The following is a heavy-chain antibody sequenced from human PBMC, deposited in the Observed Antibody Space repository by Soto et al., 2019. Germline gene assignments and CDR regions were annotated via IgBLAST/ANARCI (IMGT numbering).Heavy chain of an antibody. CDR2: VYYTGST. J-gene: IGHJ4*02. CDR3: ARSVAVPGAHIDY. V-gene: IGHV4-59*01. D-gene: IGHD6-19*01. CDR1: GGSISGSF. Sequence: SETLSLTCSVSGGSISGSFWSWIRQSPGKGLEWLGYVYYTGSTNYSPSLRSRVSISVDTSKNEFSLRLSSVTAADTAVYFCARSVAVPGAHIDYWGQGTQVTVSS.